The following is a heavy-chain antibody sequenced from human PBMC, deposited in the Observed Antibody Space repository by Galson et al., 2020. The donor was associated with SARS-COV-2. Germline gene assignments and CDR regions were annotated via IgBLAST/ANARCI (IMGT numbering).Heavy chain of an antibody. D-gene: IGHD5-18*01. CDR2: IYSGGST. V-gene: IGHV3-53*01. CDR3: ARGGLPSAGGY. Sequence: GESLKISCAASGFTVSSNYMSWVRQAPGKGLEWVSVIYSGGSTYYADSVKGRFTISRDNSKNTLYLQMNSLRAEDTAVYYCARGGLPSAGGYWGQGTLVTVSS. CDR1: GFTVSSNY. J-gene: IGHJ4*02.